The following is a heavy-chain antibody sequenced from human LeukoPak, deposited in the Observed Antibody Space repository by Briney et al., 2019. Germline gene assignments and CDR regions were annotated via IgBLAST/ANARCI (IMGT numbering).Heavy chain of an antibody. CDR1: GYTFTSYD. CDR2: MNPNSGNT. Sequence: ASVKLSCKASGYTFTSYDINWVRQATGQGLEWMGWMNPNSGNTGYAQKFQGRVTMTRNTSISTAYMKLSSLRSEDTAVYYCARFLTHCSSTSCYLRGWFDPWGQGTLVTVSS. J-gene: IGHJ5*02. CDR3: ARFLTHCSSTSCYLRGWFDP. D-gene: IGHD2-2*01. V-gene: IGHV1-8*01.